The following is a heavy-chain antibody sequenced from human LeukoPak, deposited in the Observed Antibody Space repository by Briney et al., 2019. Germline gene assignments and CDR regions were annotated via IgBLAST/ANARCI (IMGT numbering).Heavy chain of an antibody. CDR1: GFTFDDYA. CDR3: ARESYAGWLHS. J-gene: IGHJ5*02. D-gene: IGHD5-12*01. Sequence: GRSLRLSCAASGFTFDDYAMHWVRQAPGKGLEWVSGISWNSGSIGYADSVKGRFTISRDNAKNSLYLQMNSLRAEDTAVYYCARESYAGWLHSWGQGTLVTVSS. CDR2: ISWNSGSI. V-gene: IGHV3-9*01.